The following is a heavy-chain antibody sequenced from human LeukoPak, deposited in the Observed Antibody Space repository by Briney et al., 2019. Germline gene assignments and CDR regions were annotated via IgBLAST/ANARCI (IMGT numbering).Heavy chain of an antibody. CDR1: GGSISSHY. CDR2: IYYSGST. V-gene: IGHV4-59*11. J-gene: IGHJ4*02. CDR3: ARRTPGSSLDY. Sequence: SETLSLTCTVSGGSISSHYWSWIRQPPGKGLEWIGYIYYSGSTNYNPSLKSRVTISVDTSKNQFSLKLSSVTAADTAVYYCARRTPGSSLDYWGQGTLVTVSS. D-gene: IGHD6-6*01.